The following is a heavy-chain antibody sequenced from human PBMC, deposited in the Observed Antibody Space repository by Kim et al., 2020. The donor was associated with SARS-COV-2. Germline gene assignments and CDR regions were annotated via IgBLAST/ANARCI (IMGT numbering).Heavy chain of an antibody. V-gene: IGHV3-21*01. J-gene: IGHJ3*02. CDR1: GFTFSSYS. CDR2: ISSSSSYI. CDR3: AREFIAAANDAFYI. Sequence: GGSLRLSCAASGFTFSSYSMNWVRQAPGKGLEWVSSISSSSSYIYYADSVKGRFTISRDNAKNSLYLQINSLRAEDTAVYYCAREFIAAANDAFYIWGQGTMVTVSS. D-gene: IGHD6-13*01.